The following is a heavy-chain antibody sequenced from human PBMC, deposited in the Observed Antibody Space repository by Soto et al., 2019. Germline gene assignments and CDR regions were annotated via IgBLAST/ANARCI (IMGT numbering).Heavy chain of an antibody. CDR2: ISPYNGNT. CDR3: ARDAAVGLFDY. D-gene: IGHD1-26*01. V-gene: IGHV1-18*01. CDR1: GYTFTSYG. Sequence: QVQLVQSGAEVKKPGASVKVSCKASGYTFTSYGIRWVRQAPGQGLEWMGWISPYNGNTNYAQKLHGRVTMTTDTSTRTAYIELRSLRSDDTAVYYFARDAAVGLFDYWGQGTLVTVSS. J-gene: IGHJ4*02.